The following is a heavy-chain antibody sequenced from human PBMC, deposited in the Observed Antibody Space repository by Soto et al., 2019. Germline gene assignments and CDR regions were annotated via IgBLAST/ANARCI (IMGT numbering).Heavy chain of an antibody. D-gene: IGHD6-19*01. CDR1: GGTFSSYA. Sequence: GASVKVSCKASGGTFSSYAISWVRQAPGQGLEWMGGIIPIFGTANYAQKFQGRVTITADESTSTAYMELSSLRSEDTAVYYCARDRPPAVAANYYYYGMDVWGQGTTVTVSS. J-gene: IGHJ6*02. CDR3: ARDRPPAVAANYYYYGMDV. CDR2: IIPIFGTA. V-gene: IGHV1-69*13.